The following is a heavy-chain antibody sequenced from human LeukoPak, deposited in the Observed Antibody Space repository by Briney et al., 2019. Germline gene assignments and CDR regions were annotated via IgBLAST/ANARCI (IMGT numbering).Heavy chain of an antibody. Sequence: GASVKVSCKASGYTFTGYYMHWVRQAPGQGLEWMGWMNPNSGNTGYAQKFQGRVTMTRNTSISTAYMELSSLRSEDTAVYYCARTREFEYYFDYWGQGTLVTVSS. D-gene: IGHD3-10*01. CDR1: GYTFTGYY. J-gene: IGHJ4*02. CDR3: ARTREFEYYFDY. CDR2: MNPNSGNT. V-gene: IGHV1-8*02.